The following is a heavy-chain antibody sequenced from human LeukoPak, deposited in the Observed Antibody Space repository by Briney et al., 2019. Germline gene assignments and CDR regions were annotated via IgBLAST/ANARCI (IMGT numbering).Heavy chain of an antibody. Sequence: QAGGSLRLSCAASGFTFNSYRMSWVRQAPGKGLEWVANIKQDGSEKYYVDSVKGRFTISRDNAKNSLYLQMNSLRVEDTAVYYCTRADILTGPFYWGQGTLVTVSS. CDR1: GFTFNSYR. CDR3: TRADILTGPFY. D-gene: IGHD3-9*01. J-gene: IGHJ4*02. V-gene: IGHV3-7*03. CDR2: IKQDGSEK.